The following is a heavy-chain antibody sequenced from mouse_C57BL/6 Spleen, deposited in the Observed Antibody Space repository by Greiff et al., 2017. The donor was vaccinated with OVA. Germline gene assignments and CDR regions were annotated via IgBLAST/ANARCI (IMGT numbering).Heavy chain of an antibody. V-gene: IGHV1-64*01. J-gene: IGHJ2*01. CDR3: ARLGSSYDYFDY. CDR2: IHPNSGST. CDR1: GYAFSSYW. D-gene: IGHD1-1*01. Sequence: QVQLQQSGAELVKPGASVKISCKASGYAFSSYWMNWVKQRPGQGLEWIGMIHPNSGSTNYNEKFKSKATLTVDKSSSTAYMQLSSLTSEDSAVYYCARLGSSYDYFDYWGQGTTLTVSS.